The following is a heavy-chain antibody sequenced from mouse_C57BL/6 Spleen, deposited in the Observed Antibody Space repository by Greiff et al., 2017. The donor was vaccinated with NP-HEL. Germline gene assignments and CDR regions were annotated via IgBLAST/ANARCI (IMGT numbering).Heavy chain of an antibody. V-gene: IGHV1-82*01. CDR1: GYAFSSSW. J-gene: IGHJ1*03. Sequence: QVQLKESGPELVKPGASVKISCKASGYAFSSSWMNWVKQRPGKGLEWIGRIYPGDGDTNYNGKFKGKATLTADKSSSTAYMQLSSLTSEDSAVYFCAGGGTGWYFDVWGTGTTVTVSS. CDR3: AGGGTGWYFDV. CDR2: IYPGDGDT. D-gene: IGHD4-1*01.